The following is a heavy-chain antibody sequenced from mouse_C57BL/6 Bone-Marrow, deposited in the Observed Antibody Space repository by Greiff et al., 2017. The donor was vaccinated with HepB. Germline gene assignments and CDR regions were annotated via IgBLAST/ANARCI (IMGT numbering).Heavy chain of an antibody. Sequence: VQLQQPGAELVKPGASVKLSCKASGYTFTSYWMHWVKQRTGQGLEWIGEIYPRSGNTYYNEKFKGKATLTADKSSSTAYMELRSLTSEDSAVYFCAKTYYSNYEFAYWGQGTLVTVSA. J-gene: IGHJ3*01. CDR1: GYTFTSYW. CDR3: AKTYYSNYEFAY. CDR2: IYPRSGNT. V-gene: IGHV1-81*01. D-gene: IGHD2-5*01.